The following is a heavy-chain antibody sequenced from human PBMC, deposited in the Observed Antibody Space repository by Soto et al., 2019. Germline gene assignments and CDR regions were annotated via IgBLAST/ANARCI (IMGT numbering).Heavy chain of an antibody. J-gene: IGHJ6*02. CDR2: IYSGGST. CDR3: ARDNRSGGYCSSTSCYYYYYGMDV. CDR1: GFTVSSNY. D-gene: IGHD2-2*01. Sequence: PGGSLRLSCAASGFTVSSNYMSWVRQAQGKGLEWVSVIYSGGSTYYADSVKGRFTISRDNSKNTLYLQMNSLRAEDTAVYYCARDNRSGGYCSSTSCYYYYYGMDVWGQGTTVTVSS. V-gene: IGHV3-53*01.